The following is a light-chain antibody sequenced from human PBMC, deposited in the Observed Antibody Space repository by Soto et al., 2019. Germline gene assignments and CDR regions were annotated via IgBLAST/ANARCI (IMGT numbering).Light chain of an antibody. CDR3: QQYSGLTLS. Sequence: EVVLTQSPGTLSLSPGERVTLSCRASQSVSSNHLAWYQHKPGQAPRLLIFGASNRATGIPDRFSGSGSGTDFTLTISGLEPGDFAVYYCQQYSGLTLSFGGGTKLVI. J-gene: IGKJ4*01. CDR2: GAS. V-gene: IGKV3-20*01. CDR1: QSVSSNH.